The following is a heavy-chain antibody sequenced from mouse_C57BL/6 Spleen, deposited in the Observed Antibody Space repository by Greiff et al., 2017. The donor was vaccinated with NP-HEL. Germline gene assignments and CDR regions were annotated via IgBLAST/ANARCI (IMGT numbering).Heavy chain of an antibody. CDR3: ARPGSSYLYAMDY. V-gene: IGHV1-82*01. Sequence: QVHVKQSGPELVKPGASVKISCKASGYAFSSSWMNWVKQRPGKGLEWIGRIYPGDGDTNYNGKFKGKATLTADKSSSTAYMQLSSLTSEDSAVYFCARPGSSYLYAMDYWGQGTSVTVSS. CDR1: GYAFSSSW. D-gene: IGHD1-1*01. CDR2: IYPGDGDT. J-gene: IGHJ4*01.